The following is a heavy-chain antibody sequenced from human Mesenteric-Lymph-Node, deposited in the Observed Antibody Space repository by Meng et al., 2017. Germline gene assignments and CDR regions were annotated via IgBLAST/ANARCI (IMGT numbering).Heavy chain of an antibody. CDR2: SIPLYAAK. V-gene: IGHV1-69*13. CDR1: GYTFTSYG. J-gene: IGHJ4*02. CDR3: ARGGVSYQLLTRLTY. Sequence: SVKVSCKASGYTFTSYGISWVRQAPGQGLEWMGGSIPLYAAKSFAQRFQGRVTITADESTTTVYMTLSGLRSDDTAVYYCARGGVSYQLLTRLTYWGQGTVVTVSS. D-gene: IGHD2-2*01.